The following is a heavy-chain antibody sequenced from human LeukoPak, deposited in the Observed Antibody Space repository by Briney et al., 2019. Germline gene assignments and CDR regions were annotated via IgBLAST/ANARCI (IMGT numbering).Heavy chain of an antibody. CDR1: GYSISSGYY. V-gene: IGHV4-38-2*02. CDR3: ARFDHYGYEDYFDY. D-gene: IGHD3-16*01. J-gene: IGHJ4*02. CDR2: IYPTGST. Sequence: PSETLSLTCTVSGYSISSGYYWGWIRQPPGKGLEWIGNIYPTGSTYYNPSLKSRVTISVDTSKNQFSLKLSSVTAADTAVYYCARFDHYGYEDYFDYLGQGTLVTVSS.